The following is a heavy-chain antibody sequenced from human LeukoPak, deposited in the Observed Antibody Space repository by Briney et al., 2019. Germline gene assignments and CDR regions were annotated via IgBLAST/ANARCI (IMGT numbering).Heavy chain of an antibody. J-gene: IGHJ3*02. CDR1: GYTLTELS. CDR2: FDPEDGET. D-gene: IGHD4-17*01. V-gene: IGHV1-24*01. Sequence: ASVKVSCKVSGYTLTELSMHWVRQAPGKGLEWMGGFDPEDGETIYAQKFQGRVTMTEDTSTDTAYMELSSLRSEDTAVYYCATATLPYGDYASFLLYPGKYAFDIWGQGTMVTVSS. CDR3: ATATLPYGDYASFLLYPGKYAFDI.